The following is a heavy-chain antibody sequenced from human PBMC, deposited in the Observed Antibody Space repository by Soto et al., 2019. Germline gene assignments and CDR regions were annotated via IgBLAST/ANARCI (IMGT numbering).Heavy chain of an antibody. D-gene: IGHD3-3*01. Sequence: QVQLVQSGAEVKKPGASVKVSCKASGYTFTTFGISWVRQAPGQGLEWMGWISAYNGYTNYAQKLQGRVTMTTDTSTSTAYMELRSLRSEDTAVDYCARDPTIFAVVQNYGIDVWGEGTTVTVSS. V-gene: IGHV1-18*01. J-gene: IGHJ6*04. CDR1: GYTFTTFG. CDR2: ISAYNGYT. CDR3: ARDPTIFAVVQNYGIDV.